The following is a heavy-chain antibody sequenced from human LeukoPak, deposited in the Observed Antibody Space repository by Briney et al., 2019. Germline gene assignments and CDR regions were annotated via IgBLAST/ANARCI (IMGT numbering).Heavy chain of an antibody. CDR3: AKDRAWVAVAEGVDY. Sequence: GGSLRLSCAASGFTFSTYGMHWVRQAPGKGLEWVAVISYDGSNKYYADSVKGRFTISRDNSKNTLYLQMNSLRAEDTAVYYCAKDRAWVAVAEGVDYWGQGTLVTVSS. CDR1: GFTFSTYG. CDR2: ISYDGSNK. V-gene: IGHV3-30*18. D-gene: IGHD6-19*01. J-gene: IGHJ4*02.